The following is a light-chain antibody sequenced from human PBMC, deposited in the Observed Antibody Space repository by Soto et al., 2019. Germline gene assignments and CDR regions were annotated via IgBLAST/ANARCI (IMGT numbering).Light chain of an antibody. Sequence: QSALTQPPSVSGAPGQRVTISCTGSSSNIGAGYDVHWYQQLPGTAPKVLIYGNNNRPSGVPDRFSGSKSGTSASLAITGLQAEDEADYYCQSYDSSLSGSGIFGGGTKLTVL. CDR2: GNN. J-gene: IGLJ2*01. CDR1: SSNIGAGYD. CDR3: QSYDSSLSGSGI. V-gene: IGLV1-40*01.